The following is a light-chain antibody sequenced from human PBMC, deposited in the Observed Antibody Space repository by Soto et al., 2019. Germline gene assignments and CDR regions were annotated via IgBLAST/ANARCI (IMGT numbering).Light chain of an antibody. CDR2: EDV. CDR3: CAYAGGNGMI. J-gene: IGLJ2*01. V-gene: IGLV2-23*01. Sequence: QSALTQPASVSGSPGQSSTISCTGTNSDVGNYNLVSWYQQHPGKVPKLLIHEDVKGPSGISYRFSGSKTGNTASLTISGLQAEDEADYHSCAYAGGNGMIVGAGTKLTVL. CDR1: NSDVGNYNL.